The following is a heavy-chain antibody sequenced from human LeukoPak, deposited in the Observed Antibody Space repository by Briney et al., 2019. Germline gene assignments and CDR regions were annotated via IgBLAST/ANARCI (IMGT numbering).Heavy chain of an antibody. V-gene: IGHV1-69*13. CDR3: ARGATMVRGVFSYYYYMDV. CDR2: IIPIFGTA. CDR1: GGTFSSYA. D-gene: IGHD3-10*01. J-gene: IGHJ6*03. Sequence: GASVKVSCKASGGTFSSYAISWVRQAPGQGLEWMGGIIPIFGTANYAQKFQGRVTITADESTSTAYMELSSLRSEDTAVYYCARGATMVRGVFSYYYYMDVWGKGTTVTISS.